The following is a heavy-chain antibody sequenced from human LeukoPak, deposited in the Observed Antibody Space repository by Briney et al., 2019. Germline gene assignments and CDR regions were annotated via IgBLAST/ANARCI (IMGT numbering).Heavy chain of an antibody. CDR2: INHSGST. Sequence: KPAETLSLTCAVYGGSFSGYSWSWIRQPPGKGLEWIGEINHSGSTNYNPSLKSRVTISVDTSKTQFSLKLSSVTAAHTAVYYCASADIPNWFDPWGQGTLVTVSS. CDR3: ASADIPNWFDP. CDR1: GGSFSGYS. D-gene: IGHD3-9*01. J-gene: IGHJ5*02. V-gene: IGHV4-34*01.